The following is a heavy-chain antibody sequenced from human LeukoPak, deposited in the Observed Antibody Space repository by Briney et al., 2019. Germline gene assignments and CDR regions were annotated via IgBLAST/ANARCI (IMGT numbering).Heavy chain of an antibody. CDR3: ARVRESSCSNGVCYAH. CDR1: GYSFTGYY. V-gene: IGHV1-2*02. CDR2: INPNSGGT. Sequence: GASVKVSCKVSGYSFTGYYMHWVRQAPGEGLEWMGRINPNSGGTNYAQKFQGRVTMTGDTSISTAYMELSRLRSDDTAVYYCARVRESSCSNGVCYAHWGQGTLVTVSS. D-gene: IGHD2-8*01. J-gene: IGHJ4*02.